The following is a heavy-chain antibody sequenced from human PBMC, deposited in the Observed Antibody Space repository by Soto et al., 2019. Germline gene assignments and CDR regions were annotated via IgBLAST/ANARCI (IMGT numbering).Heavy chain of an antibody. D-gene: IGHD2-8*01. CDR1: GYTFTSYG. V-gene: IGHV1-18*01. J-gene: IGHJ6*02. CDR3: VRGDIVQMVYAPNIYCMDV. Sequence: ASVKVSCKASGYTFTSYGISWVRQAPGQGLEWMGWISAYNGNTNYAQKLQGRVTMTTDTSTSTAYMELSSLRSDDTAVYYCVRGDIVQMVYAPNIYCMDVWGQGTTVTVSS. CDR2: ISAYNGNT.